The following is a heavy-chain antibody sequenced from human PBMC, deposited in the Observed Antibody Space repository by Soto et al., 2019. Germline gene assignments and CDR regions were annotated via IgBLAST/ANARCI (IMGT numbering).Heavy chain of an antibody. CDR2: IKQDGDET. CDR1: GFTFNTYW. D-gene: IGHD1-26*01. CDR3: AREVRATFDP. V-gene: IGHV3-7*01. Sequence: EVQLVESGGGLVQPGGSLRLSCAASGFTFNTYWMSWVRQAPGKGPEWVASIKQDGDETFYIDSVKGRFTISRDNAKNSLCLQMNGLRVEDMAVYYCAREVRATFDPWGQGTLVTVSS. J-gene: IGHJ5*01.